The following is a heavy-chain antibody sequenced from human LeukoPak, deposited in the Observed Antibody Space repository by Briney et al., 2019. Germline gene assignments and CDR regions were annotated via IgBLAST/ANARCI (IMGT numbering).Heavy chain of an antibody. CDR2: IYYSGST. V-gene: IGHV4-59*01. D-gene: IGHD4-17*01. J-gene: IGHJ4*02. CDR3: ARDDYGDYGGFDY. Sequence: PSETLSLTCTVSGGSISSYYWSWIRQPPGKGLEWIGYIYYSGSTSYNPSLKSRVTISVDTSKNQFSLKLSSVTAADTAVYYCARDDYGDYGGFDYWGQGTLVTVSS. CDR1: GGSISSYY.